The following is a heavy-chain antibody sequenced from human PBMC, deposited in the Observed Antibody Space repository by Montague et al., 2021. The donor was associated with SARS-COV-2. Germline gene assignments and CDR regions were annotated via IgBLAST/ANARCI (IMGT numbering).Heavy chain of an antibody. CDR2: IYYSGST. J-gene: IGHJ4*02. CDR3: ARATVAHITIFGVVTSFDY. CDR1: GGSISSYY. Sequence: SETLSLTCTVSGGSISSYYWNWNRHPPGKGLEWIGYIYYSGSTNXNSYLKSRGTISVDTSKNQFSLKLSSVTAADTAVYYCARATVAHITIFGVVTSFDYWGQGTLVTVSS. D-gene: IGHD3-3*01. V-gene: IGHV4-59*01.